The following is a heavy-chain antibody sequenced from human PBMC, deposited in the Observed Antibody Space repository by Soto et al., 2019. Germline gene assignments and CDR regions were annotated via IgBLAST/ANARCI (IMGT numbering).Heavy chain of an antibody. CDR2: IYYSGST. Sequence: QVQLQESGPGLVKPSETLSLTCTVSGGSISSYYWSWIRQPPGKGLEWIGYIYYSGSTNYNPSLKSRVTIAVDSSKDQCSLKRRSGTAADAAVYYCARARLDTGWYFDLWGRGTLVTVSS. J-gene: IGHJ2*01. CDR1: GGSISSYY. D-gene: IGHD5-18*01. CDR3: ARARLDTGWYFDL. V-gene: IGHV4-59*12.